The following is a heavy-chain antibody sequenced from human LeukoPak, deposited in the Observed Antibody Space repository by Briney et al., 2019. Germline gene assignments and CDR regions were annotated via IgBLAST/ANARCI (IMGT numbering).Heavy chain of an antibody. J-gene: IGHJ6*03. CDR2: ISGSGVST. CDR1: GFTFRTSG. V-gene: IGHV3-23*01. D-gene: IGHD1-26*01. CDR3: AKGRGWEASYYYYYMDV. Sequence: GGSLRLSCAASGFTFRTSGMSWVRQAPGKGLEWVSAISGSGVSTYYTDSVKGRFTISRDNSKNTLYLQMNSLRAEDTAVYYCAKGRGWEASYYYYYMDVWGKGTTVTISS.